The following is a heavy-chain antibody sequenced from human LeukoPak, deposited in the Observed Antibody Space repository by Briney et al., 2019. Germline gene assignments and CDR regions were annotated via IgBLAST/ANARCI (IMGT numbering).Heavy chain of an antibody. CDR2: FDPEDGET. D-gene: IGHD3-10*01. CDR3: ATGYGPMVQGVIIYY. V-gene: IGHV1-24*01. J-gene: IGHJ4*02. CDR1: GYTLTELS. Sequence: ASVKVSCKVSGYTLTELSMHWVRQAPGKGLEWMGGFDPEDGETIYAQKFQGRVAMTEDTSTDTAYMELSSLRSEDTAVYYCATGYGPMVQGVIIYYWGQGTLVTISS.